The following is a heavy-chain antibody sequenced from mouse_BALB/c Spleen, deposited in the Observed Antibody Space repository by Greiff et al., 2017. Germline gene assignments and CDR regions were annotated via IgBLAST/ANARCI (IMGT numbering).Heavy chain of an antibody. D-gene: IGHD4-1*01. CDR1: GYTFTSYY. CDR2: INPSNGGT. Sequence: VQLQQSGAELVKPGASVKLSCKASGYTFTSYYMYWVKQRPGQGLEWIGEINPSNGGTNFNEKFKSKATLTVDKSSSTAYMQLSSLTSEDSAVYYCTRPGTNWYFDVWGAGTTVTVSS. V-gene: IGHV1S81*02. CDR3: TRPGTNWYFDV. J-gene: IGHJ1*01.